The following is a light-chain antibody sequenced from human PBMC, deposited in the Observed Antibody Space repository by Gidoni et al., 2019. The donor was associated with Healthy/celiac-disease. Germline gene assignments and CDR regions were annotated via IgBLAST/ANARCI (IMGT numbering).Light chain of an antibody. J-gene: IGLJ3*02. CDR1: SLRSYY. V-gene: IGLV3-19*01. CDR3: NSRDSSGNLWV. Sequence: SSELTQDPAVSVALGQTVRITCQGDSLRSYYASWYQQKPEQDPVLVIYGKNNRPSGLPDRCSGSSSGNTSSLTITGAQAEDEADYYCNSRDSSGNLWVFGGGTKLTVL. CDR2: GKN.